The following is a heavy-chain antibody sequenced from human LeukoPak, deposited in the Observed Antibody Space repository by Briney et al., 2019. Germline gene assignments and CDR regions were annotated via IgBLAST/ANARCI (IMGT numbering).Heavy chain of an antibody. CDR2: IKQDGSEK. J-gene: IGHJ4*02. CDR3: ARGPWRNYYDSSGYHFDY. V-gene: IGHV3-7*01. Sequence: GGSLRLSCAASGFTFSSYWMSWVRQAPGKGLEWVANIKQDGSEKYYVDSVKGRFTISRDNAKNSLYLQMNSLRAEDTAVYYCARGPWRNYYDSSGYHFDYWGQGTLVTVSS. D-gene: IGHD3-22*01. CDR1: GFTFSSYW.